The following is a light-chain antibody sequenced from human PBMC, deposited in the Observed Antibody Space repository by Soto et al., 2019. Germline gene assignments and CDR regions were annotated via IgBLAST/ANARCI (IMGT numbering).Light chain of an antibody. CDR2: GAS. CDR3: QQYGSLGT. V-gene: IGKV3-20*01. J-gene: IGKJ1*01. CDR1: QSVSSSP. Sequence: EECGTLWSRGSQSVSSSPFAWYQQKPGQAPRLLIYGASNRATGIPDKFSGSGSGTEFTLTISSLQPEDFAVYYCQQYGSLGTFGQGTKVDIK.